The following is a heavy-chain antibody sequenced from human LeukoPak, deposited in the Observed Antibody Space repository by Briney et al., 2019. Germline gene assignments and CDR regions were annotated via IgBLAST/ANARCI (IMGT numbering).Heavy chain of an antibody. CDR1: GGSFSGYY. Sequence: PSETLSLTCAVYGGSFSGYYWCWIRQPPGKGLEWIGEINHSGSTNYNPSLKSRVTISVDTSKNQFSLKLSSVTAADTAVYYCAREAPLAKYYDFWSGLTRNYYYGMDVWGQGTTVTVSS. CDR3: AREAPLAKYYDFWSGLTRNYYYGMDV. J-gene: IGHJ6*02. V-gene: IGHV4-34*01. CDR2: INHSGST. D-gene: IGHD3-3*01.